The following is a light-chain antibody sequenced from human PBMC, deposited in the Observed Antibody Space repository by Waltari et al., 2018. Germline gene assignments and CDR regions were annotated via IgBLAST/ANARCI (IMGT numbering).Light chain of an antibody. CDR3: QTGGHGTWV. CDR2: VNSDGSH. J-gene: IGLJ3*02. V-gene: IGLV4-69*01. CDR1: SGHSSNV. Sequence: LGASVKLTCTLSSGHSSNVIAWHQQQPEKGPRYLMKVNSDGSHSKGDEIPDRFSGSSSGAERYLTISSLQSEDEADYYCQTGGHGTWVFGGGTKLTVL.